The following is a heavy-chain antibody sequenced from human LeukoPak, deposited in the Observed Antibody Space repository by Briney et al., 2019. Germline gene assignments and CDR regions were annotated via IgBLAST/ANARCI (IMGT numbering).Heavy chain of an antibody. CDR1: GYSFTTYW. V-gene: IGHV5-51*01. J-gene: IGHJ4*02. CDR2: IYPDDSDT. Sequence: GESLKISCKGSGYSFTTYWIGWVRQMPGKGLEWMGIIYPDDSDTRYSPSFQGQVTISADKSISTAYLQWSSLKASDTAIYYRARRSNWGTAFDYWGQGTLVTVSS. CDR3: ARRSNWGTAFDY. D-gene: IGHD7-27*01.